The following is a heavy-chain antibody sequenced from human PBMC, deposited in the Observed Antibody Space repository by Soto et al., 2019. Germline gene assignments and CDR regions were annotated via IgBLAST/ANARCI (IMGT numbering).Heavy chain of an antibody. V-gene: IGHV1-8*01. D-gene: IGHD5-18*01. CDR1: GYAFTSYD. Sequence: ASVKVSCKASGYAFTSYDINWVRQATGQGLEWMGWMNPNSGNTGYAQKFQGRVTMTRNTSISTAYMELSSLRSEDTAVYYCARVVQLWSIYYYYYGMDVWGQGTKVTVSS. CDR3: ARVVQLWSIYYYYYGMDV. CDR2: MNPNSGNT. J-gene: IGHJ6*02.